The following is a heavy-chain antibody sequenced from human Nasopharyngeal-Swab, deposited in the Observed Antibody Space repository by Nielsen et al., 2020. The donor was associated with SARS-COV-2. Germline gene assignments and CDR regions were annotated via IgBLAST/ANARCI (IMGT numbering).Heavy chain of an antibody. CDR3: ARDAPAHYGAFY. Sequence: LSLTCAASGLTFSSFGMHWVRQAPGKGLGWVAFIAHDASNEYYGDSVKGRFSISRDSSKNTLYLQMDSLRGEDTAVYYCARDAPAHYGAFYWGRGTLVTVSS. D-gene: IGHD4-17*01. CDR1: GLTFSSFG. CDR2: IAHDASNE. J-gene: IGHJ4*02. V-gene: IGHV3-30*03.